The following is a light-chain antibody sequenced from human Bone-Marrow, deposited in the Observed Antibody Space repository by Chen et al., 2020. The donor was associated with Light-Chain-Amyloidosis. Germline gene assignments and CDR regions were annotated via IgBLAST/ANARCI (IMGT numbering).Light chain of an antibody. CDR3: QSYDSSLSSSV. CDR2: GNT. J-gene: IGLJ2*01. Sequence: QSVLTQPPSVSGATGQRVPITCTGSTSNIGAGYGVHWYQQVPGTAPKLLIYGNTNRPSGVPDRFYASKSGTSASLAITGLQAEDEADYYCQSYDSSLSSSVFGGGTKLTVL. CDR1: TSNIGAGYG. V-gene: IGLV1-40*01.